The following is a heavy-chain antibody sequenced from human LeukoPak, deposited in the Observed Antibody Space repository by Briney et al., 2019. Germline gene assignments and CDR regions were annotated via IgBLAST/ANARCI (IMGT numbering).Heavy chain of an antibody. CDR2: ISGSGGST. V-gene: IGHV3-23*01. D-gene: IGHD3-3*01. Sequence: PGGSLRLSCAASGFTFSSYEMNWVRQAPGKGLEWVSAISGSGGSTYYADSVKGRFTISRDNSKKTLYLQMNSLRAEDTAVYYCAKWGYYDFWSGHNNYFDPWGQGTLVTVSS. CDR1: GFTFSSYE. CDR3: AKWGYYDFWSGHNNYFDP. J-gene: IGHJ5*02.